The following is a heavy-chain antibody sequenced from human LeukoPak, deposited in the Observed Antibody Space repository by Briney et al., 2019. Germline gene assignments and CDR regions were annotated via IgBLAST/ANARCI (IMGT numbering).Heavy chain of an antibody. Sequence: PSETLSLTCTVSGGSITSGDYYRSWIRQPPGKGLEWIGYIYYSGSTYYNPSLKSRVTISVDTSKNQFSLKLSSVTAADTAVYYCARGGYCSGGSCFAFDIWGQGTMVTISS. CDR1: GGSITSGDYY. CDR2: IYYSGST. J-gene: IGHJ3*02. D-gene: IGHD2-15*01. CDR3: ARGGYCSGGSCFAFDI. V-gene: IGHV4-30-4*08.